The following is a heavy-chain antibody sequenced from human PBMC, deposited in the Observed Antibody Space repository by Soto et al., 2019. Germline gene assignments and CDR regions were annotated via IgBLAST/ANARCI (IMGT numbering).Heavy chain of an antibody. J-gene: IGHJ4*02. V-gene: IGHV4-30-2*01. CDR2: IYHSGST. D-gene: IGHD2-15*01. Sequence: QLQLQESGSGLVKPSQTLSLTCAVSGGSISSGGYSWSWIRQPPGKGLEWIGYIYHSGSTYYNPSLKSRCTISVARAKNQFSLKLSSVTAADTAAYYCARGQVVAAQHWGQGTLVTVSS. CDR1: GGSISSGGYS. CDR3: ARGQVVAAQH.